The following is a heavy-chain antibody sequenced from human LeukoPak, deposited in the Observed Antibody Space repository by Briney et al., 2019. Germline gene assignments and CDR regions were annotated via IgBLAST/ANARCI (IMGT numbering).Heavy chain of an antibody. CDR3: AELGITMVGGA. V-gene: IGHV3-48*03. CDR1: GFIFSSYV. J-gene: IGHJ6*04. D-gene: IGHD3-10*02. Sequence: GGSLRLSCAASGFIFSSYVMNWVRQAPGKGLEWVSYISSSGSTIYYADSVKGRFTISRDNAKNSLYLQMNSLRAEDTAVYYCAELGITMVGGAWGKGTTVTISS. CDR2: ISSSGSTI.